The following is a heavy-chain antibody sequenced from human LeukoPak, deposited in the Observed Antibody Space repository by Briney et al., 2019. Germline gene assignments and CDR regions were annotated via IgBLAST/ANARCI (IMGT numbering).Heavy chain of an antibody. D-gene: IGHD3-3*01. CDR3: ARGDRITIFGVVIIPYFDY. CDR2: INPNSGGT. V-gene: IGHV1-2*02. CDR1: GYTFTGYY. Sequence: ASVKVSCKASGYTFTGYYMHWVRQAPGQGLEWMGWINPNSGGTNHAQKFQGRVTMTRDTSISTAYMELSRLRSDDTAVYYCARGDRITIFGVVIIPYFDYWGQGTLVTVSS. J-gene: IGHJ4*02.